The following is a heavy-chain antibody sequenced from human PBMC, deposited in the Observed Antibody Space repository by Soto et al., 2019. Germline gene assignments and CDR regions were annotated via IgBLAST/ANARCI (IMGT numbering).Heavy chain of an antibody. Sequence: PSETLSLTCTVSGGSISSSSYYWGWIRQPPGKGLEWIGSIYYSGSTYYNPSLKSRVTISVDTSKNQFSLKLSSVTAADTAVYYCARLADTAMVTDDYWGQGTLVTVSS. J-gene: IGHJ4*02. D-gene: IGHD5-18*01. CDR1: GGSISSSSYY. V-gene: IGHV4-39*01. CDR2: IYYSGST. CDR3: ARLADTAMVTDDY.